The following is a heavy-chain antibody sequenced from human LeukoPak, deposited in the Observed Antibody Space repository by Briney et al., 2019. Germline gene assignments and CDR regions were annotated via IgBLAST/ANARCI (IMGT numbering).Heavy chain of an antibody. CDR3: ARADMATVFDF. CDR2: ISYSGST. J-gene: IGHJ4*02. Sequence: SETLSLTCTVSGGSISSGADYWSWIRQHPGKGLEWIGYISYSGSTYYNPSLKTRLTISVDTSKNQFSLKLDSVTAADTVLYYCARADMATVFDFWGRGTLVTVSS. V-gene: IGHV4-31*03. CDR1: GGSISSGADY. D-gene: IGHD5-24*01.